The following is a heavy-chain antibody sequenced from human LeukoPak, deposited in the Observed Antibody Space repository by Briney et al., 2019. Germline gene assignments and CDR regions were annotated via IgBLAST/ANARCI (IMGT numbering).Heavy chain of an antibody. CDR3: ARTRHYYDSSGYYYFDY. D-gene: IGHD3-22*01. J-gene: IGHJ4*02. CDR2: IFYSGST. CDR1: GGSISGYY. V-gene: IGHV4-59*08. Sequence: SETLSLTCSVSGGSISGYYWSWIRQPPGKGLEWIGHIFYSGSTNYNPSLKSRVTISLDTSKNQFPLKLSSVTAADTAVYYCARTRHYYDSSGYYYFDYWGQGTLVTVSS.